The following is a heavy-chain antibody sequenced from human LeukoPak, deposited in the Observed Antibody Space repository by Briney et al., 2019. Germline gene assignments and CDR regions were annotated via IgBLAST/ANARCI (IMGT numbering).Heavy chain of an antibody. Sequence: SETLSLTCTVSGGSISSYYWSWIRQPAGKGLEWIGRIYTSGSTNYNPSLKSRVTISVDTSKNQFSLKLSSVTATDTAVYYCARTHPDYYYYYMDVWGKGTTVTVSS. V-gene: IGHV4-4*07. J-gene: IGHJ6*03. CDR1: GGSISSYY. CDR2: IYTSGST. CDR3: ARTHPDYYYYYMDV.